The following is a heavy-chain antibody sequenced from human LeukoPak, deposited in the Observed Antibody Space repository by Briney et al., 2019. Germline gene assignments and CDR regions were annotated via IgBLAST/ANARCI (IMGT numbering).Heavy chain of an antibody. CDR2: IRYDGTNK. Sequence: GGSLRLSCADSGFTFSSYAMSWVRQAPGKGLEWVAFIRYDGTNKYYADSVKGRFTISRDNSKNTLYLQMNSLRAEDTAVYYCAKGSKAVLFTRDHYMDVWGKGTTVTISS. J-gene: IGHJ6*03. CDR3: AKGSKAVLFTRDHYMDV. V-gene: IGHV3-30*02. CDR1: GFTFSSYA. D-gene: IGHD6-19*01.